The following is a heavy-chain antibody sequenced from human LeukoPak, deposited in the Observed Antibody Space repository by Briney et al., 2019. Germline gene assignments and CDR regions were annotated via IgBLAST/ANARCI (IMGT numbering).Heavy chain of an antibody. CDR1: GGSISSSSYY. Sequence: SETLSLTCTVSGGSISSSSYYWGWIRQPPGKGLEWIGSIYYSGSTYYNPSLKSRVTISVDTSKNQFSLKLSSVTAADTAVYYCASLSTGSHWGQGTLVTVSS. CDR2: IYYSGST. V-gene: IGHV4-39*01. D-gene: IGHD3-10*01. CDR3: ASLSTGSH. J-gene: IGHJ4*02.